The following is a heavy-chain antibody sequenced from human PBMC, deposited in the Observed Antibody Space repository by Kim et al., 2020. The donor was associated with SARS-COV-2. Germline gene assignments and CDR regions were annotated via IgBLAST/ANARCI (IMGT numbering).Heavy chain of an antibody. CDR3: ARESWSGYLDV. D-gene: IGHD3-3*01. V-gene: IGHV3-48*02. Sequence: IHYADSVKGRFTISRDNAMNSLYLQMNSLRDEDTAVYYCARESWSGYLDVWGQGTTVTVSS. J-gene: IGHJ6*02. CDR2: I.